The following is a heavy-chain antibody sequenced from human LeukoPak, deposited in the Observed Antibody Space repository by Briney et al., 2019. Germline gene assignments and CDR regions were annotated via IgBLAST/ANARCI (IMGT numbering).Heavy chain of an antibody. D-gene: IGHD3-22*01. J-gene: IGHJ5*02. CDR1: GFTFSSYA. V-gene: IGHV3-30*04. CDR2: ISYDGSNK. Sequence: GRSLRLSCAAPGFTFSSYAMHWVRQAPGKGLEWVAVISYDGSNKYYADSVKGRFTISRDNSKNTPYLQMNSLRAEDTAVYYCARASLTYYYDSSGYDSWFDPWGQGTLVTVSS. CDR3: ARASLTYYYDSSGYDSWFDP.